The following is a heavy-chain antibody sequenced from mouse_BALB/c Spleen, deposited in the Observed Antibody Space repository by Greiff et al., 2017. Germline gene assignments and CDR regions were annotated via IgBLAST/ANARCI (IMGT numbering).Heavy chain of an antibody. V-gene: IGHV5-4*02. CDR2: ISDGGSYT. CDR3: ARDSGSTPYYAMDY. J-gene: IGHJ4*01. D-gene: IGHD1-1*01. CDR1: GFTFSDYY. Sequence: EVKVVESGGGLVKPGGSLKLSCAASGFTFSDYYMYWVRQTPEKRLEWVATISDGGSYTYYPDSVKGRFTISRDNAKNNLYLQMSSLKSEDTAMYYCARDSGSTPYYAMDYWGQGTSVTVSS.